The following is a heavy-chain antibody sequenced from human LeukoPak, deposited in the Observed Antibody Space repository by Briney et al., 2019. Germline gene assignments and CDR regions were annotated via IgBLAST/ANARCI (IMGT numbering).Heavy chain of an antibody. CDR2: INHSGST. D-gene: IGHD2-2*01. V-gene: IGHV4-34*01. J-gene: IGHJ6*03. CDR3: ARGVSIVVVPAAHRKRNYYYMDV. Sequence: PSETLSLTCAVYGVASSGYYWSWIRQPPGKGLEWIGEINHSGSTNYNPSLESRVTISVDTSKNQFSLKLSSVTAADTAVYYCARGVSIVVVPAAHRKRNYYYMDVWGKGTTVTVSS. CDR1: GVASSGYY.